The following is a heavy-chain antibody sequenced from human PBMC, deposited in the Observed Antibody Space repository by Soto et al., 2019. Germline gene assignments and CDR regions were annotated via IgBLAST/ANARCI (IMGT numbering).Heavy chain of an antibody. CDR1: GGSISSSSYY. CDR3: ACTTVTTRGSYGMDV. V-gene: IGHV4-39*01. CDR2: IYYSGST. J-gene: IGHJ6*02. Sequence: SETLSLTCTVSGGSISSSSYYWGWIRQPPGKGPEWIGSIYYSGSTYYNPSLKSRVTISVDTSKNQFSLKLSSVTAADTAVYYCACTTVTTRGSYGMDVWGQGTTVTVSS. D-gene: IGHD4-17*01.